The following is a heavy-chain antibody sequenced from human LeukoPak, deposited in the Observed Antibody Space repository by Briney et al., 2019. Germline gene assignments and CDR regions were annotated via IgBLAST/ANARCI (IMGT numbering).Heavy chain of an antibody. CDR3: ARDGWFGDFDY. V-gene: IGHV3-48*04. J-gene: IGHJ4*02. CDR2: ISSSGSTI. D-gene: IGHD3-10*01. Sequence: GGSLRLSCAASGFTFSNYWMHWVRQAPGKGLEWVSYISSSGSTIYYADSVKGRFTISRDNAKNSLYLQMNSLRAEDTAVYYCARDGWFGDFDYWGQGTLVTVSS. CDR1: GFTFSNYW.